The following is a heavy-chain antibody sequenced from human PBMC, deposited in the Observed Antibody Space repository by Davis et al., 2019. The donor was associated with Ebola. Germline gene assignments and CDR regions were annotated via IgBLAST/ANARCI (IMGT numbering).Heavy chain of an antibody. V-gene: IGHV1-2*02. CDR3: ARVSYKTPTTKNQLLLY. CDR1: GDTFTSDD. D-gene: IGHD2-2*01. CDR2: INPNSGGT. Sequence: ASVKVSCRAAGDTFTSDDSNWVRQATGQGLEWMGWINPNSGGTNYAQKFQGRVTMTRDTSISTAYMELSRLRSDDTAVYYCARVSYKTPTTKNQLLLYWGQGTLVTVSS. J-gene: IGHJ4*02.